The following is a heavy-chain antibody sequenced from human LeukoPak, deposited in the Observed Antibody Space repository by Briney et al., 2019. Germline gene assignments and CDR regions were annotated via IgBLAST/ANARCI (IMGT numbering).Heavy chain of an antibody. D-gene: IGHD3-10*01. CDR2: INPNSGGT. Sequence: APVKVSCKASGYTFTGYYMHWVRQAPGQGLEWMGWINPNSGGTNYAQRFQGRVTMTTDTSTSIAYMELRSLRSDDTAVYYCARITMVRGVIFEWYFDLWGRGTLVTVSS. J-gene: IGHJ2*01. V-gene: IGHV1-2*02. CDR3: ARITMVRGVIFEWYFDL. CDR1: GYTFTGYY.